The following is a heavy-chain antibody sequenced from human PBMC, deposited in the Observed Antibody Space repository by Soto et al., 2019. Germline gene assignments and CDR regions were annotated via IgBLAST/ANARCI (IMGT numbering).Heavy chain of an antibody. CDR3: AKSPRWGLLRTRDDYYGMDV. J-gene: IGHJ6*02. CDR2: ISYDGSNK. V-gene: IGHV3-30*18. CDR1: GFTFSSYG. Sequence: GGSLRLSCAASGFTFSSYGMHWVRQAPGKGLEWVAVISYDGSNKYYADSVKGRFTISRDNSKNTLYLQMNSLRAEDTAVYYCAKSPRWGLLRTRDDYYGMDVWGQGTTVTVSS. D-gene: IGHD1-26*01.